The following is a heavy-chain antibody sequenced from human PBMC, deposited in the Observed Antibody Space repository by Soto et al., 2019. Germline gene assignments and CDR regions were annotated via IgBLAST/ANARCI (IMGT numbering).Heavy chain of an antibody. V-gene: IGHV3-30-3*01. CDR2: ISYDGSNK. J-gene: IGHJ6*02. D-gene: IGHD3-3*01. CDR3: ARDGPHYDFWSGYQYYYYGMDV. Sequence: GGSLRLSCAASGLTFSSYAMHWVRQAPGKGLERVAVISYDGSNKYYADSVKGRFTISRDNSKNTLYLQMNSLRAEDTAVYYCARDGPHYDFWSGYQYYYYGMDVWGQGTTVTVSS. CDR1: GLTFSSYA.